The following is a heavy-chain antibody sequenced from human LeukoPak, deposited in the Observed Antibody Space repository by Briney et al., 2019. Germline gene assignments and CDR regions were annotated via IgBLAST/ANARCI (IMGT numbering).Heavy chain of an antibody. CDR1: GFTLSNYA. CDR3: AKDVRQDLPHLDY. CDR2: ISGNGAKI. Sequence: GGSLRLSCEASGFTLSNYAMTWVRQAPGKGLECVSGISGNGAKIYYADPVKGRFTISRDNSKNTVYLQMNGLRAEDTAVYYCAKDVRQDLPHLDYWGQGTLVTVSS. V-gene: IGHV3-23*01. D-gene: IGHD3-3*02. J-gene: IGHJ4*02.